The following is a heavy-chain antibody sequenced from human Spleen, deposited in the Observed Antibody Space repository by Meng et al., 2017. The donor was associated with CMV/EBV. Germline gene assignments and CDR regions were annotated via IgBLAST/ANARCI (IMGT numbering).Heavy chain of an antibody. CDR2: INSDGRTT. CDR1: GLTVNGNY. Sequence: GESLKISCEASGLTVNGNYMAWVRQAPGKGLNWVSFINSDGRTTYYADSVKGRFTISRDNAKNSVYLQMNSLRAEDTAVYYCARDTKYCSSTSCSADEYFYYYDGMDVWGQGTTVTVSS. V-gene: IGHV3-11*04. J-gene: IGHJ6*02. CDR3: ARDTKYCSSTSCSADEYFYYYDGMDV. D-gene: IGHD2-2*01.